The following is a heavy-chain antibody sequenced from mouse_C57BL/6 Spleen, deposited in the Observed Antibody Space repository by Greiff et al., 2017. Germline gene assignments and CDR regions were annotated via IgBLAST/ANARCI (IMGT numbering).Heavy chain of an antibody. Sequence: DVKLVESGGGLVKPGGSLKLSCAASGFTFSDYGMHWVRQAPEKGLEWVAYISSGSSTIYYADTVKGRFTISRDNAKNTLFLQMTSLRSEDTAMYYCARNSKLAMDYWGQGTSVTVSS. CDR2: ISSGSSTI. CDR1: GFTFSDYG. V-gene: IGHV5-17*01. D-gene: IGHD2-5*01. J-gene: IGHJ4*01. CDR3: ARNSKLAMDY.